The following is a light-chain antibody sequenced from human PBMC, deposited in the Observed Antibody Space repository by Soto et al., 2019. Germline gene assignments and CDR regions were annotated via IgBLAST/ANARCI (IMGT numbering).Light chain of an antibody. CDR2: DAS. J-gene: IGKJ1*01. Sequence: DIQMTQSPSILSASIGDRVTITCRASQSINNRLAWYQQMPGKAPNLLIYDASTLVSRVPSRLRGSGSDTEFTLTISGLQPDDFATYFFQQFIDGWTFGQVTMVDIK. CDR3: QQFIDGWT. CDR1: QSINNR. V-gene: IGKV1-5*01.